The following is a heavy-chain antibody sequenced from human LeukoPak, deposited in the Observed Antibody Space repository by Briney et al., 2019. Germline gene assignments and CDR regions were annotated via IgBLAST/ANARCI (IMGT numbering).Heavy chain of an antibody. J-gene: IGHJ4*02. CDR1: GHSISRGGYY. CDR2: IHYSGDT. CDR3: ARVVAYDSTGYYLYYFDY. Sequence: SETLSLTCTVSGHSISRGGYYWSWIRQHPGKGLEWIGYIHYSGDTYYSPSLKSRLTISVDTSKNQFSLRLRSVTAADTAVYYCARVVAYDSTGYYLYYFDYWGQGTLVTVAA. D-gene: IGHD3-22*01. V-gene: IGHV4-31*03.